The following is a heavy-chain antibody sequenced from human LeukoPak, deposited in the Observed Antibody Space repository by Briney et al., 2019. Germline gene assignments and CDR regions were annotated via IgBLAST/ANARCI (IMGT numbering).Heavy chain of an antibody. J-gene: IGHJ4*02. V-gene: IGHV3-15*04. CDR3: SNIGETRY. Sequence: GSLTLSCEASGVASGFIFSNAWMSWVRQAPGKGLEWVGRIESNVDGGAADYAAPVKGRFTVSRDDSKNTVYLEMKNMETEDTAVYYCSNIGETRYWGQGTLVTVSS. CDR1: GFIFSNAW. D-gene: IGHD3-10*01. CDR2: IESNVDGGAA.